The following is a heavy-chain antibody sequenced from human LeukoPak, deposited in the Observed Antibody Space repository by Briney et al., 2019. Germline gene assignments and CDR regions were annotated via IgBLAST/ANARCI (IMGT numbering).Heavy chain of an antibody. CDR3: ARDDILTGYPNYYYYYMDV. Sequence: GASVKVSCKASGYTFTSYYMHWVRQAPGQGLEWMGIINPSGGSTSYAQKFQGRVTMTRDTSISTAYMELSRLRSDDTAVYYCARDDILTGYPNYYYYYMDVWGKGTTVTISS. CDR2: INPSGGST. V-gene: IGHV1-46*01. J-gene: IGHJ6*03. CDR1: GYTFTSYY. D-gene: IGHD3-9*01.